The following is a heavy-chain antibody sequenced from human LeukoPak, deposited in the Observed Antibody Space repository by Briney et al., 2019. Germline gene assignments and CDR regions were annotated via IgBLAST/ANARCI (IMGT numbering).Heavy chain of an antibody. CDR3: AKDLVAAAGFDY. D-gene: IGHD6-13*01. Sequence: GGSLRLSCAASGFTFSSYGMHWVRQAPGKGLEWVAFIRYDGSNKYYADSVKGRFIISRDNSKNTLYLQMNSLRAEDTAVYYCAKDLVAAAGFDYWGQGTLVTVSS. CDR1: GFTFSSYG. CDR2: IRYDGSNK. V-gene: IGHV3-30*02. J-gene: IGHJ4*02.